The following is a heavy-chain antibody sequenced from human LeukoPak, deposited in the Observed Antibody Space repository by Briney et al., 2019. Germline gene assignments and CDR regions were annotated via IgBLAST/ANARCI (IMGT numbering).Heavy chain of an antibody. CDR1: GGSISSYY. J-gene: IGHJ4*02. Sequence: PSETLSPTCTVSGGSISSYYWSWIRQPPGKGLEWVGYIYYSGSTNYNPSLKSRVTISVDTSKNQFSLKLSSVTAADTAVYYCARVGFWSGYYVDYWGQGTLVTVSS. V-gene: IGHV4-59*01. D-gene: IGHD3-3*01. CDR3: ARVGFWSGYYVDY. CDR2: IYYSGST.